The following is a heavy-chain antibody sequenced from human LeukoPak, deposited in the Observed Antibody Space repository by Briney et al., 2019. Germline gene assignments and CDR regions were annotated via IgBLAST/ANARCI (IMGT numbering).Heavy chain of an antibody. V-gene: IGHV4-31*03. J-gene: IGHJ5*02. CDR1: GGSISSGGYY. CDR3: AGRPDDLRVYNWFDP. CDR2: IYYSGSA. D-gene: IGHD3-3*01. Sequence: SETLSLTCTVSGGSISSGGYYWSWIRQHPGKGLEWIGYIYYSGSAYYNPSLKSRVTISVDTSRNQFSLKLSSVTAADTAVYYCAGRPDDLRVYNWFDPWGQGTLVTVSS.